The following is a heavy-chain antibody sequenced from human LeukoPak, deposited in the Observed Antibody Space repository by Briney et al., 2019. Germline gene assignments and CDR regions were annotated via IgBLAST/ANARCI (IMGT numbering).Heavy chain of an antibody. V-gene: IGHV3-33*01. J-gene: IGHJ4*02. Sequence: PGGSLRLSCAASGFTFSSYGMHWVRQAPGKGLEWVAVIWYDGSNKYYADSVKGRFTISRDNSKNTLYLQMNSLRAEDTAVYYCTVNLVAAAIGYWGQGTLVTVSS. CDR1: GFTFSSYG. CDR2: IWYDGSNK. D-gene: IGHD5-12*01. CDR3: TVNLVAAAIGY.